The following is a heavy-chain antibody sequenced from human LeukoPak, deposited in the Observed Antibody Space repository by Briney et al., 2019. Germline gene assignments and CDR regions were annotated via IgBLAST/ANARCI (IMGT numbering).Heavy chain of an antibody. CDR3: AKEIVATNYYYYGMDV. D-gene: IGHD5-12*01. CDR1: GFTFSSYA. V-gene: IGHV3-30*01. J-gene: IGHJ6*02. Sequence: GGSLRLSCAASGFTFSSYAMHWVRQAPGKGLEWVAVISYDGSNKYYADSVKGRFTISRDNSKNTLYLQMNSLRAEDTAVYYCAKEIVATNYYYYGMDVWGQGTTVTVSS. CDR2: ISYDGSNK.